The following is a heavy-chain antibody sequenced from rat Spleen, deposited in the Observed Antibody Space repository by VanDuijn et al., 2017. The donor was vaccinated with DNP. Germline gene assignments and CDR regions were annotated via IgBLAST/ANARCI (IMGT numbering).Heavy chain of an antibody. V-gene: IGHV5-31*01. Sequence: EVQLVESGGDLVQPGRSLKVSCVVSGFTFNNYWMTWIRQVPGKGLEWVASITTSGDSTSSPDSVKGRFTISRDNAKSTLYLQMYSLRSEDMATYYCVRPDYYDGSYPRYWGQGVMVTVSS. CDR3: VRPDYYDGSYPRY. D-gene: IGHD1-12*02. CDR1: GFTFNNYW. J-gene: IGHJ2*01. CDR2: ITTSGDST.